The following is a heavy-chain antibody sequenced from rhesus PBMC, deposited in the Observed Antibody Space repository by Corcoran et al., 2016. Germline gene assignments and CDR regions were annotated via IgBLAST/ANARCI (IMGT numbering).Heavy chain of an antibody. CDR3: ARLWGRSSWSFGGSLDV. Sequence: QLQLQESGPGLVKPSETLSLTCAVSGGSISSSYWSWIRQAPGKGLEWFGYIGGSSGRTNHNPSLKSRVPLSVDTSKNQLSLKLGSVTAADTAVYYCARLWGRSSWSFGGSLDVWGRGVLVTVSS. CDR1: GGSISSSY. CDR2: IGGSSGRT. D-gene: IGHD6-13*01. J-gene: IGHJ5-2*02. V-gene: IGHV4-169*01.